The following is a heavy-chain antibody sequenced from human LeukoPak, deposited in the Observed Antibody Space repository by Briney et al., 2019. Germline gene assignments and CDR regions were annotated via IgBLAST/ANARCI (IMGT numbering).Heavy chain of an antibody. CDR2: IYSGGST. J-gene: IGHJ4*02. V-gene: IGHV3-66*01. CDR1: GFTVSSNY. Sequence: QPGGSLRLSCAASGFTVSSNYMSWVRQAPGKGLEWVSVIYSGGSTYYADSVKGRFTISRDNSKNTLYLQMNSLRAEDTAVYYCARGYCSSTSCYFYYFDYWGQGTLVTVSS. CDR3: ARGYCSSTSCYFYYFDY. D-gene: IGHD2-2*01.